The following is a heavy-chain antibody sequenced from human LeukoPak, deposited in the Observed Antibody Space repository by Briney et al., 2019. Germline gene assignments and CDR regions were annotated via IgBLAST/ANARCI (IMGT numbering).Heavy chain of an antibody. J-gene: IGHJ4*02. CDR3: TRVRSGNDFDY. Sequence: GGSLRLSCAASGFTFSYAWMSWVRQAPGKGLEWVGFIRSKGYGGTTEYAASVEGRFSLSRDDSKSFVYLQMSSLKTEDTAVYYCTRVRSGNDFDYWGQGTLVTVSS. V-gene: IGHV3-49*04. CDR1: GFTFSYAW. CDR2: IRSKGYGGTT. D-gene: IGHD3-10*01.